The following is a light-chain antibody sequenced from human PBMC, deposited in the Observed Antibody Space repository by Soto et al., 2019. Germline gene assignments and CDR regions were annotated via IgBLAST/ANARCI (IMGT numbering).Light chain of an antibody. CDR3: QKYNSARWP. CDR1: QGITNY. Sequence: DIQMTQFPSSLSASLGDRVTITCRASQGITNYLAWYQQKPGKVPKLLIYAASSLQSGVPSRFSGSGSGTDFTLTISSLQPEDVATYYCQKYNSARWPFGQGTKVDIK. J-gene: IGKJ1*01. V-gene: IGKV1-27*01. CDR2: AAS.